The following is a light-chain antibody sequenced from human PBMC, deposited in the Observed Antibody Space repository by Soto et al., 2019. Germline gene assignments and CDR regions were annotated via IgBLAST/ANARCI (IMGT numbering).Light chain of an antibody. CDR3: LQRSSWPPMYT. CDR2: DTS. Sequence: EIVLTQSPATLSLSPGERATLSCRASQRVSSYLAWFQQKPGQAPRLLIYDTSNRATGIPARFSGSGSGTDFPLTISSLEPEDFAVYYCLQRSSWPPMYTFGQGTRLDIK. CDR1: QRVSSY. V-gene: IGKV3-11*01. J-gene: IGKJ2*01.